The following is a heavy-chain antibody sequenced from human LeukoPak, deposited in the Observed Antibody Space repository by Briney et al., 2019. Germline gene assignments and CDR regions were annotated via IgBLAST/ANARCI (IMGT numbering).Heavy chain of an antibody. CDR2: INPNRGGT. D-gene: IGHD2-2*01. Sequence: ASVKVSCKASGYTFTGYYMHWVRQAPGQGLEWMGWINPNRGGTNYAQKFQGRVTTTRDTSISTAYMELSRLRSDDTAVYYCATSLYCSSTNCYALYFQHWGQGTLVTVSS. J-gene: IGHJ1*01. CDR3: ATSLYCSSTNCYALYFQH. CDR1: GYTFTGYY. V-gene: IGHV1-2*02.